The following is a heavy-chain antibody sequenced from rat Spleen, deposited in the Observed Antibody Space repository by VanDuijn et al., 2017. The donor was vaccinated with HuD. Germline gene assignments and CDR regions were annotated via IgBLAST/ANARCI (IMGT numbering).Heavy chain of an antibody. Sequence: EVQLVESGGGLVQPGRSMKLSCAASGFSFSDYNMAWVRQAPKKGLEWVASITYDGSGTYYPDSVKGRFTISRDNAKSTLYLQMDSLRSEDSATYYCTSAEFGVGWFASWGQGTLVTVSS. D-gene: IGHD4-3*01. CDR2: ITYDGSGT. CDR1: GFSFSDYN. CDR3: TSAEFGVGWFAS. V-gene: IGHV5-7*01. J-gene: IGHJ3*01.